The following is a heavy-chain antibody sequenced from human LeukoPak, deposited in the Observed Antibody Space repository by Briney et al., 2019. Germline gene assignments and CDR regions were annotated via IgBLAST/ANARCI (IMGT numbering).Heavy chain of an antibody. CDR3: AKEGTPQVSTWYDL. V-gene: IGHV3-30*18. J-gene: IGHJ5*02. Sequence: GGSLRLSCAASGVTLSPYGMHWVRQAPGKGLEWVAVISYEGGTQHYADSVKGRFIISRDNPRNTLYLQMNIQRTEDTAVYYCAKEGTPQVSTWYDLWGQGTQVIVSS. CDR1: GVTLSPYG. D-gene: IGHD3-10*01. CDR2: ISYEGGTQ.